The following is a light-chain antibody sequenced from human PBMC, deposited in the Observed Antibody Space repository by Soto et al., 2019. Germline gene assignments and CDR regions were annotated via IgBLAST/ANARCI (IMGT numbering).Light chain of an antibody. Sequence: DIQMTQSPSSLSASVGDRITISCRASQAIRNDLAWFQQTPGKAPKRLIYAASTLHNGVPSRFSGSGSGTDFTLTISSLQPEDFATYYCQQSHSIPPTFGQGTRLEIK. CDR3: QQSHSIPPT. CDR1: QAIRND. V-gene: IGKV1-17*01. CDR2: AAS. J-gene: IGKJ5*01.